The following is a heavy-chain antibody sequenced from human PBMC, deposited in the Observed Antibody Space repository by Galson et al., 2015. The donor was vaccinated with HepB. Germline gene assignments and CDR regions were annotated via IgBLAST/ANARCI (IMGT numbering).Heavy chain of an antibody. CDR1: GDSVSSNGAA. J-gene: IGHJ3*01. Sequence: CAISGDSVSSNGAAWTWIRQSPSRGLEWLGRTYYRSKWYYDYAVSVRSRMTVTPDTSKNQFSLQVNSVTPEDTAVYYCARDQRLGELWLKSDAFDVWGQGTVVTVSS. D-gene: IGHD3-16*01. CDR3: ARDQRLGELWLKSDAFDV. CDR2: TYYRSKWYY. V-gene: IGHV6-1*01.